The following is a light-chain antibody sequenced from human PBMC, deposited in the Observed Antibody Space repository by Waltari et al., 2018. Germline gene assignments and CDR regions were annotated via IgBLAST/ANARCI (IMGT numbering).Light chain of an antibody. CDR3: HQYGSSPRT. Sequence: EIVLTQSPGTLSLSPGERATLSCRASQSVSSSYLAWYQQKPGQAPGLLIYGASSGATGIPDRFSGSGSGTDFTLTISRLEPEDFAVYYCHQYGSSPRTFGQGTKVEIK. V-gene: IGKV3-20*01. CDR1: QSVSSSY. CDR2: GAS. J-gene: IGKJ1*01.